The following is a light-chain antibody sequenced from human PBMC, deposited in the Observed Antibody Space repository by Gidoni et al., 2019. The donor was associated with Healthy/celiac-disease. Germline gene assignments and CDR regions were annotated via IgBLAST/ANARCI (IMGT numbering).Light chain of an antibody. Sequence: DIQMTQSPSSLSASVGDRVTITCLASQSISSYVNWYQQKPGKAPKLLIYAASSLQSVVPSRCSGIGSGTDFTLTISSLQPEDFATYYCQQSYRTLWTFGQGTKVEIK. CDR1: QSISSY. CDR3: QQSYRTLWT. V-gene: IGKV1-39*01. J-gene: IGKJ1*01. CDR2: AAS.